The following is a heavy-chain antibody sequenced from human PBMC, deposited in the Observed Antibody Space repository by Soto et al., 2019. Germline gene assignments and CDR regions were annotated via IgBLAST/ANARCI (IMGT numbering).Heavy chain of an antibody. J-gene: IGHJ4*02. CDR2: INHSGST. D-gene: IGHD3-22*01. Sequence: SETLSLTCAVYGGSFSGHFWSWIRQPPGKGLEWIGEINHSGSTNFNASLKSRVTISVDTSKNQFSPKVNSLTAADTAVYYCARGISMIVEAQRDAPDKYYFDSWGQGTVVTVSS. CDR1: GGSFSGHF. CDR3: ARGISMIVEAQRDAPDKYYFDS. V-gene: IGHV4-34*01.